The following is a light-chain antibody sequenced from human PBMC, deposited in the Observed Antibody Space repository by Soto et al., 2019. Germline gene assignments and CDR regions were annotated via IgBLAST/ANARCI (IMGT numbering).Light chain of an antibody. CDR2: DVI. CDR3: GSYRTNSPYV. Sequence: QSALTQPASVSGSPGQSITISCTGTNSDVGGYNYVSWYQQYPGEAPKLMIYDVIHRPSGVSNRFSGSKSGNTASLTISGLQAEDEADYYCGSYRTNSPYVFGTGTKVTVL. V-gene: IGLV2-14*01. J-gene: IGLJ1*01. CDR1: NSDVGGYNY.